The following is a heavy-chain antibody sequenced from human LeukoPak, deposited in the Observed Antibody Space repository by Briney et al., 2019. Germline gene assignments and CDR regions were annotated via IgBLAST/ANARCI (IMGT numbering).Heavy chain of an antibody. CDR1: GFTVSSNE. D-gene: IGHD3-3*01. V-gene: IGHV3-38-3*01. CDR3: AKGNTIFGVVTPFDY. Sequence: PGGSLRLSCAASGFTVSSNEMSWVRQAPGKGLEWVSSISGGSTYYADSVKGRFTISRDNSKNTLYLQMNSLRAEDTVVYYCAKGNTIFGVVTPFDYWGQGTLVTVSS. J-gene: IGHJ4*02. CDR2: ISGGST.